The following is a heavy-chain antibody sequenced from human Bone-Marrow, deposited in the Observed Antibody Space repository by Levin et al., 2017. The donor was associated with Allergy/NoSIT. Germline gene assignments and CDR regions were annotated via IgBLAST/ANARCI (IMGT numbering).Heavy chain of an antibody. CDR1: GGTFSSYA. V-gene: IGHV1-69*06. D-gene: IGHD1-1*01. J-gene: IGHJ6*02. Sequence: AASVKVSCKASGGTFSSYAISWVRQAPGQGLEWMGGIIPIFGTANYAQKFQGRVTITADKSTSTAYMELSSLRSEDTAVYYCARRGTTGTTDYYGMDVWGQGTTVTVSS. CDR3: ARRGTTGTTDYYGMDV. CDR2: IIPIFGTA.